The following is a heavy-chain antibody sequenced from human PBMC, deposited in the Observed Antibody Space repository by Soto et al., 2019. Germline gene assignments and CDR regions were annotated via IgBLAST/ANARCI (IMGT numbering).Heavy chain of an antibody. Sequence: PSETLSLTCTVSGGSVSSGSYYWSWIRQPPGKGLEWIGYIYYSGSTNYNPSLKSRVTISVDTSKNQFSLKLSSVTAADTAVYYCARYGLGSLRYNWFYPCGQVKLVTVFS. V-gene: IGHV4-61*01. J-gene: IGHJ5*02. CDR3: ARYGLGSLRYNWFYP. D-gene: IGHD3-10*01. CDR2: IYYSGST. CDR1: GGSVSSGSYY.